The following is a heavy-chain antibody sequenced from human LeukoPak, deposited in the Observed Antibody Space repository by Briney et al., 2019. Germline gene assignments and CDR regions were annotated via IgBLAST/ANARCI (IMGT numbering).Heavy chain of an antibody. CDR3: ARGNSGYDFLMSFDY. D-gene: IGHD5-12*01. Sequence: ETLSLTCTVSGGSISSYYWSWIRQPPGKGLEWIGYIYYSGSTYYNPSLKSRVTISLDTSKNQFSLKLSSVTAADTAVYYCARGNSGYDFLMSFDYWGQGTLVTVSS. V-gene: IGHV4-59*12. CDR2: IYYSGST. CDR1: GGSISSYY. J-gene: IGHJ4*02.